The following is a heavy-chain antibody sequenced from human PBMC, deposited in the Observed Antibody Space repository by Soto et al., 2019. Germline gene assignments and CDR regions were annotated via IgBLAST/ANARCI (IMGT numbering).Heavy chain of an antibody. CDR1: GGTINNYV. J-gene: IGHJ4*02. D-gene: IGHD2-2*01. CDR2: IIPIFGTP. CDR3: AGRCDGTNCLAHFDY. Sequence: QVQLVQSGAEVKKPGSSVKVSCRASGGTINNYVINWVRQAPGQGLEWMAGIIPIFGTPNYAQKFQGRVTITADKSTSTAYMELNSLRSEGTAVYYCAGRCDGTNCLAHFDYWGQGTLVTVSS. V-gene: IGHV1-69*06.